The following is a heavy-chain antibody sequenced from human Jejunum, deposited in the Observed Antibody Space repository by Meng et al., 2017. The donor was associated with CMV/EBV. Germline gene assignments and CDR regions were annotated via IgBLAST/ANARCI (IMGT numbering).Heavy chain of an antibody. D-gene: IGHD7-27*01. CDR2: ISYSGTR. V-gene: IGHV4-39*07. Sequence: QLQLQESGPGLVKSSETLSLTCPVSGGSISSSSYHWGWIRQPPGKGLEWIGSISYSGTRYYIPSLESRVTISRDTSKNQFSLSLSSVTAADTAVYYCARDRPGEGNWGPIDSWGQGTLVTVSS. CDR1: GGSISSSSYH. CDR3: ARDRPGEGNWGPIDS. J-gene: IGHJ4*02.